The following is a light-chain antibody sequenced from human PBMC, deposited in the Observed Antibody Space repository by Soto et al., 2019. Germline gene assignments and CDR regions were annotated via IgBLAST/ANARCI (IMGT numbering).Light chain of an antibody. J-gene: IGKJ2*01. CDR2: GIS. CDR1: QSIHYS. Sequence: DIQMSQSPSSLSASLGDRVNITCRASQSIHYSLNWYRQKPGQAPEFLIYGISSLQRGVPSRFSGRGSGTDFTLTINGLQPEDFATYYCQQSHITPRTFGQETKLDMK. CDR3: QQSHITPRT. V-gene: IGKV1-39*01.